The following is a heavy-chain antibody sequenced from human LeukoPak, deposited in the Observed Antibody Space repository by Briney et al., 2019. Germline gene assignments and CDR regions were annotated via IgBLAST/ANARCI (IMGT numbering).Heavy chain of an antibody. CDR2: ITCRNTYI. Sequence: GGSLRLSCAVSGFTFMNWVRQAPGKGLEWDSCITCRNTYIYYEESVKGRFTISRDNSKNTLYLQLNSLRAADTAVYYCARDLYCSGGSCYNGIYYWGQGTLVTVSS. D-gene: IGHD2-15*01. CDR1: GFTF. CDR3: ARDLYCSGGSCYNGIYY. J-gene: IGHJ4*02. V-gene: IGHV3-21*01.